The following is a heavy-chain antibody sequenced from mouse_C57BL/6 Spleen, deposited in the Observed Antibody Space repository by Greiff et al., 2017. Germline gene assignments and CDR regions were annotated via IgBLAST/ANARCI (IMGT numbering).Heavy chain of an antibody. CDR1: GYTFTSYW. Sequence: VQLQQPGAELVKPGASVKVSCKASGYTFTSYWLHWVKQRPGQGLEWIGGIHPSDSDTNYNQKFKGKATLTVDKSSSTAYMQLSSLTSEDAAVYYCAISHYYGSSFAYWGQGTLVTVSA. J-gene: IGHJ3*01. CDR2: IHPSDSDT. CDR3: AISHYYGSSFAY. D-gene: IGHD1-1*01. V-gene: IGHV1-74*01.